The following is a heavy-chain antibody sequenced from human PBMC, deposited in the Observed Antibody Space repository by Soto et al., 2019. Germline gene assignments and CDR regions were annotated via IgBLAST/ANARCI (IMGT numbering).Heavy chain of an antibody. CDR3: ASNLTTGGKDPCY. J-gene: IGHJ4*02. V-gene: IGHV1-69*13. CDR2: IIPIFGTA. D-gene: IGHD2-8*02. CDR1: GGTFSSYA. Sequence: SVKVACKASGGTFSSYAISWVRQAPGQGLEWMGGIIPIFGTANYAHKFQGRVTMTSDESTSTAYMELSSLRSEDTAVYYCASNLTTGGKDPCYWGKGTLVTVSS.